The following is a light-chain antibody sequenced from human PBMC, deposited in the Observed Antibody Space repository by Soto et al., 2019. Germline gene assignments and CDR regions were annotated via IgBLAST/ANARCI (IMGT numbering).Light chain of an antibody. CDR3: QQYSDWPCT. V-gene: IGKV3-15*01. J-gene: IGKJ2*02. Sequence: EVVMTQSPATLSVSPGKRATLSCRASENVFSNLAWYQQKPGQAPRLLISGSSTRATGTPARFSGSGSGTDFTLTIDSLQSEDFAVYYCQQYSDWPCTFGQGTKVDIK. CDR1: ENVFSN. CDR2: GSS.